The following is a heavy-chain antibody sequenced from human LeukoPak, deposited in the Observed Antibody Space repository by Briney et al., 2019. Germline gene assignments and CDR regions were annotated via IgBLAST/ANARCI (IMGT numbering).Heavy chain of an antibody. J-gene: IGHJ4*02. CDR2: INPNSGGT. Sequence: ASVKVSCKASGYTFSDYYMYWVRQAPGQGLEWMGWINPNSGGTNYAQKFQGRVTMTRDTSISTAYMELSRLRSDDTAVYYCARDNDSRDPPHFDYWGQGTLVTVSS. D-gene: IGHD3-16*01. CDR3: ARDNDSRDPPHFDY. CDR1: GYTFSDYY. V-gene: IGHV1-2*02.